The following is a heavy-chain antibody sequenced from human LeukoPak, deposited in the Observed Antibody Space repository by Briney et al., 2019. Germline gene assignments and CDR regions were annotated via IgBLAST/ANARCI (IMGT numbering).Heavy chain of an antibody. V-gene: IGHV5-51*01. D-gene: IGHD6-6*01. CDR3: ARSYTTSPDAFDI. CDR1: GYSFSSYW. J-gene: IGHJ3*02. CDR2: IDPDDSDT. Sequence: GESLKISCKGSGYSFSSYWIGWVRQMPGKGLEWMGIIDPDDSDTRYSPSFQGQVTISADKSISTAYLQWSSLKASDTAMYCCARSYTTSPDAFDIWGQGTMVTVSS.